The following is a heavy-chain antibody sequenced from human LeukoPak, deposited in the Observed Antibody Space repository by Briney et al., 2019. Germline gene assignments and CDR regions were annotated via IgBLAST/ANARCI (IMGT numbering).Heavy chain of an antibody. V-gene: IGHV1-18*01. Sequence: ASVKVSCKASGYSFTSYGFSWVRQAPGQGLEWMGWIGAYDGNTNYAQKVHDRVTMTTDSSTSTAYMELRSLRSDDTAVYYCAKMGASSGYSPIDYWGQGTLVTVSS. CDR2: IGAYDGNT. J-gene: IGHJ4*02. D-gene: IGHD3-22*01. CDR3: AKMGASSGYSPIDY. CDR1: GYSFTSYG.